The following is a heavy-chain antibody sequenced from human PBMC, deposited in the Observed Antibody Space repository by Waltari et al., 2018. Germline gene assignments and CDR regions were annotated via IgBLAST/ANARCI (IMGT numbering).Heavy chain of an antibody. J-gene: IGHJ4*02. V-gene: IGHV1-2*02. CDR3: AREDGYSSGGYGY. CDR1: GYTFTGNY. Sequence: QVQLVQSGAEVKKPGASVKVSCKASGYTFTGNYIHWVRQAPGQGLEWMGWINPNSGGTNYAQKFQGRVTMTRDTSISTAYMEMSSLRSGDTAVYYCAREDGYSSGGYGYWGQGTLVTVSS. D-gene: IGHD6-19*01. CDR2: INPNSGGT.